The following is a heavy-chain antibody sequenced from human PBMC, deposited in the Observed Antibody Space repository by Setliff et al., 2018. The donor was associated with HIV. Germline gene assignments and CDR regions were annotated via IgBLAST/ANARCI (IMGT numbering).Heavy chain of an antibody. V-gene: IGHV4-4*02. CDR1: GGSISSSDW. J-gene: IGHJ4*02. D-gene: IGHD2-2*01. CDR3: ARDPRPSNYRLLWYFDF. Sequence: SETLSLTCAVSGGSISSSDWWSWVRQPPGKGLEWIGEINHSGSTNYNPSLKSRATISVDKSKKQFSLKVTSVTAADTAVYYCARDPRPSNYRLLWYFDFWGQGTLVTVSS. CDR2: INHSGST.